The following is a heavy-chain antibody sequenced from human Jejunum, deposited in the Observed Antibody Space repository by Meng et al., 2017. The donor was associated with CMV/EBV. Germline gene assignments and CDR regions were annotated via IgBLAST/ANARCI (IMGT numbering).Heavy chain of an antibody. J-gene: IGHJ4*02. V-gene: IGHV4-61*01. D-gene: IGHD3-16*01. CDR3: ARGGWGNWNFEH. Sequence: SGGSLTTPNYSWFWIRLPPGKDLEWIGLVEDGGTTRYKPSLVSRVSISVDTSKNQFSLTLNSVTAADTAIYYCARGGWGNWNFEHWGQGKLVTVSS. CDR2: VEDGGTT. CDR1: GGSLTTPNYS.